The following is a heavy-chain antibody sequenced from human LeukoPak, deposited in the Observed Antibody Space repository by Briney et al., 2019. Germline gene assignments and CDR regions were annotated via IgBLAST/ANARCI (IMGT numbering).Heavy chain of an antibody. CDR1: GFTVSSNY. CDR3: ARDSSSSGGYYYGMDV. CDR2: IYSGGST. Sequence: PGGSLRLTCAAPGFTVSSNYMSWVRQAPGKGLEWVSVIYSGGSTYYADSVKGRFTISRDNSKNTLYLQMNSLRAEDTAVYYCARDSSSSGGYYYGMDVWGQGTTVTVSS. V-gene: IGHV3-66*02. D-gene: IGHD6-6*01. J-gene: IGHJ6*02.